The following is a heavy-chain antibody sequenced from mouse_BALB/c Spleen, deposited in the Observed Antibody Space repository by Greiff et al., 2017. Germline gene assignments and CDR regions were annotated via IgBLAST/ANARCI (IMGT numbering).Heavy chain of an antibody. V-gene: IGHV1-80*01. J-gene: IGHJ4*01. CDR2: IYPGDGDT. CDR3: ARSNGNYYAMDY. D-gene: IGHD2-1*01. Sequence: QVQLKQSGAELVRPGSSVKISCKASGYAFSSYWMNWVKQRPGQGLEWIGQIYPGDGDTNYNGKFKGKATLTADKSSSTAYMQLSSLTSEDSAVYFCARSNGNYYAMDYWGQGTSVTVSS. CDR1: GYAFSSYW.